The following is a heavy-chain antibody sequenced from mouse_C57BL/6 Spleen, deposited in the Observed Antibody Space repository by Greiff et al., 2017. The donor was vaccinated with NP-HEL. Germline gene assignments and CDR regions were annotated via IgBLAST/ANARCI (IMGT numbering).Heavy chain of an antibody. Sequence: EVKLMESGPGLVKPSQSLSLTCSVTGYSITSGYYWNWIRQFPGNKLEWMGYISYDGSNNYNPSLKNRISITRDTSKNQFFLKLNSVTTEDTATYYCARGGFTTVVARGYFDVWGTGTTVTVSS. V-gene: IGHV3-6*01. CDR1: GYSITSGYY. CDR3: ARGGFTTVVARGYFDV. D-gene: IGHD1-1*01. CDR2: ISYDGSN. J-gene: IGHJ1*03.